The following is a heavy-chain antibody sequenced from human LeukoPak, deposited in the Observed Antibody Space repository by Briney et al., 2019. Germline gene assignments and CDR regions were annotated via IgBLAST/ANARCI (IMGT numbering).Heavy chain of an antibody. CDR3: TKDDGSGSYSAHHLYYYYMDV. V-gene: IGHV3-30*18. Sequence: PGRSLRLSCAASGITFSGYAMHWVRQAPGKGLEWMAVISNDGDNKYYADSVKGRFTISRDDSKKTVYLQMNRLSAEDTAVYYCTKDDGSGSYSAHHLYYYYMDVWGKGTTVTVSS. CDR2: ISNDGDNK. J-gene: IGHJ6*03. D-gene: IGHD3-10*01. CDR1: GITFSGYA.